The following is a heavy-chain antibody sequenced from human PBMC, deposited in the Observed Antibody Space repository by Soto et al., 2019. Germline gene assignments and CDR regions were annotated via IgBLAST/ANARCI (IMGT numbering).Heavy chain of an antibody. J-gene: IGHJ4*02. D-gene: IGHD1-26*01. CDR1: GGTFSSYT. CDR3: AREGSGSYYSSFDY. Sequence: QVQLVQSGAEVKKPGSSVKVSCKASGGTFSSYTISWVRQAPGQGLEWMGRIIPILGIANYAQKFQGRVTITADKATSTAYMELSSLRSEDTAVYYCAREGSGSYYSSFDYWGQGTLVTVSS. CDR2: IIPILGIA. V-gene: IGHV1-69*08.